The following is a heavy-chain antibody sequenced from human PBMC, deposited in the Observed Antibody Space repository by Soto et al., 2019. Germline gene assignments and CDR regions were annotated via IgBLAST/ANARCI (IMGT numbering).Heavy chain of an antibody. CDR2: INAGNGNT. CDR3: ARDGEWELRLDY. D-gene: IGHD1-26*01. Sequence: ASVKVSCKASGYTFTSYAMRWVRQAPGQRLEWMGWINAGNGNTKYSQKFQGRVTITRDTSASTAYMELSSLRSEDTAVYYCARDGEWELRLDYWGQGTLVTVSS. CDR1: GYTFTSYA. J-gene: IGHJ4*02. V-gene: IGHV1-3*01.